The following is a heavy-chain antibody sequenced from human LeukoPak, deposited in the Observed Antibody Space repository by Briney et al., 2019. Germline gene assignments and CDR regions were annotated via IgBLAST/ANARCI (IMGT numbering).Heavy chain of an antibody. V-gene: IGHV3-48*01. CDR1: GFTFNIYS. Sequence: GGSLRLSCAASGFTFNIYSMNWVRQAPGKGLEWISYISSSAGTIYYADSVEGRFTISRDNARNSLYLQMDSLRGDDTAVYYCVRDRDCVTTGCLDPEYFQNWGQGTLVTVSS. CDR2: ISSSAGTI. J-gene: IGHJ1*01. D-gene: IGHD2-2*01. CDR3: VRDRDCVTTGCLDPEYFQN.